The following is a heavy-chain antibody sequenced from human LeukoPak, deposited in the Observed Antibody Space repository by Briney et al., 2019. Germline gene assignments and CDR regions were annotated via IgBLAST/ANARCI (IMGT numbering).Heavy chain of an antibody. V-gene: IGHV3-21*01. J-gene: IGHJ4*02. CDR3: ARDWCSGGSCYFPIDY. CDR1: GFTFSSYS. Sequence: GGSLRLSCAASGFTFSSYSMNWVRQAPGKGLEWVSSISSSSSYIYYADSVKGRFTISRDNAKNSLYLQVNSLRAEDTAVYYCARDWCSGGSCYFPIDYWGQGTLVTVSS. CDR2: ISSSSSYI. D-gene: IGHD2-15*01.